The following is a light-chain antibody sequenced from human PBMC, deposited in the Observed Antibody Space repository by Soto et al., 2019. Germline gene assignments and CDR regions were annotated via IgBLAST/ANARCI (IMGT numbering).Light chain of an antibody. J-gene: IGKJ2*01. Sequence: DIVMTQSPLSLPVTPGEPASISCMSSQSLLHSNGYNYLDWYLQKPGQSPQLLIYLGSNRASGVPDRFSGSGSGTDFTLKISRVEAEDVGVYYCMQALQTPPYTFGQGTKVVIK. CDR1: QSLLHSNGYNY. CDR3: MQALQTPPYT. CDR2: LGS. V-gene: IGKV2-28*01.